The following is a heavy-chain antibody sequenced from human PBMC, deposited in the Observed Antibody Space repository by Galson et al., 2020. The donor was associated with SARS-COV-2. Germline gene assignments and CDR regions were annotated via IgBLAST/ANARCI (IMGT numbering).Heavy chain of an antibody. CDR3: AKDDEAGGYLDY. CDR2: IWYDGSNK. Sequence: QLGESLKTSCAASGFTFSNYGMHWVRQDPGKGLEWVAVIWYDGSNKYYADSVKGRFTIPRDNSKNTAYLQMNSLRAEDTAVYYCAKDDEAGGYLDYWGQGTLVTVSS. CDR1: GFTFSNYG. J-gene: IGHJ4*02. V-gene: IGHV3-33*06. D-gene: IGHD6-13*01.